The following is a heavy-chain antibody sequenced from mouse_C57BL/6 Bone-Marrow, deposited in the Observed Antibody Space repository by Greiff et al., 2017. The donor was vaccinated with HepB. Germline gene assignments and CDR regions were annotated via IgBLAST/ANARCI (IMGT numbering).Heavy chain of an antibody. CDR1: GYTFTSYW. CDR2: IDPGSGST. J-gene: IGHJ3*01. V-gene: IGHV1-55*01. CDR3: ARRNYGSSPWFAY. D-gene: IGHD1-1*01. Sequence: QVQLQQPGAELVKPGASVKLSCKASGYTFTSYWITWVKQRPGQGLEWIGDIDPGSGSTNYKEKFKSKATLTVDTSSSTAYMPLSSLTSEDSAVHDCARRNYGSSPWFAYWGQGTLVTVSA.